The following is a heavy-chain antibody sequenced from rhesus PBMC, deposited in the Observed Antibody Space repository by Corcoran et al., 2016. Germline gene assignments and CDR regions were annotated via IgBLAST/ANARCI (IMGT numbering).Heavy chain of an antibody. CDR1: GYSISSGYG. D-gene: IGHD6-31*01. CDR2: IGGSSGST. Sequence: QVQLQESGPGLVKPSETLSLTCAVSGYSISSGYGRRWLRQPPGKGLGWIGCIGGSSGSTNYNPSLQSRVTISKDTSKNQFSLKLSSVTAADTAVYYCASYSSGWYLGYYFDYWGQGVLVTVSS. J-gene: IGHJ4*01. CDR3: ASYSSGWYLGYYFDY. V-gene: IGHV4-127*01.